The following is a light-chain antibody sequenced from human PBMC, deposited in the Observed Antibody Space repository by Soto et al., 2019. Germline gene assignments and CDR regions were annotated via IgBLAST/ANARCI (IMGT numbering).Light chain of an antibody. CDR2: VAS. Sequence: EIGMTQSPATLSVSPGDRATLSCRASQRVKSNSAWYQQKPGQTPKLLIYVASTKATGIPARFSGSGSGTEFTLTISSLQSEDFAVYYCQQYNGWPLTFGGGTKVEFK. CDR3: QQYNGWPLT. V-gene: IGKV3-15*01. J-gene: IGKJ4*01. CDR1: QRVKSN.